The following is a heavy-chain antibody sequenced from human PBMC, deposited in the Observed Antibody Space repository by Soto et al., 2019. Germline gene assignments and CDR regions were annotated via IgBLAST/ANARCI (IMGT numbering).Heavy chain of an antibody. Sequence: PGGSLRLSCAASGFTFSNAWMNWVRQAPGKGLEWVGRIKSKTDGGTTDYAAPVKGRFTISRDDSKNTLYLQMNNLKTEDTAVYYCTTHSSGYPPWGYGMDVWGQGTTVTVSS. CDR3: TTHSSGYPPWGYGMDV. CDR2: IKSKTDGGTT. V-gene: IGHV3-15*07. J-gene: IGHJ6*02. D-gene: IGHD3-22*01. CDR1: GFTFSNAW.